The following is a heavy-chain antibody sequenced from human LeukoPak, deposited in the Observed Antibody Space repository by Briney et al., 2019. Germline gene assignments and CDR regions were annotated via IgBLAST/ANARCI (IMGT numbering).Heavy chain of an antibody. CDR1: GFNFRDSG. CDR2: ISYDGSNK. Sequence: PGGSLRLSCVGSGFNFRDSGMHWVRQAPGKGLEWVAVISYDGSNKYYADSVKGRFTISRDNSKNTLYLQMNSLRAEDTAVYYCAKSYYDYVWGSFDYWGQGTLVTVSS. CDR3: AKSYYDYVWGSFDY. J-gene: IGHJ4*02. D-gene: IGHD3-16*01. V-gene: IGHV3-30*18.